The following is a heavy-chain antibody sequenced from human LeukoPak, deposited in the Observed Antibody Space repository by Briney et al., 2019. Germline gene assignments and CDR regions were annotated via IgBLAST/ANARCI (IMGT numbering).Heavy chain of an antibody. CDR2: ISSSSSYI. V-gene: IGHV3-21*01. CDR3: AREVGYGDYYFDY. CDR1: GFTFSSYS. Sequence: PGGSLRLSCAASGFTFSSYSMNWVRQAPGKGLEWVSSISSSSSYIYYADSVKGRFTISRDNAKNSLYLQMNSLRAEDTAVYYCAREVGYGDYYFDYWGQGTLVTVSS. J-gene: IGHJ4*02. D-gene: IGHD4-17*01.